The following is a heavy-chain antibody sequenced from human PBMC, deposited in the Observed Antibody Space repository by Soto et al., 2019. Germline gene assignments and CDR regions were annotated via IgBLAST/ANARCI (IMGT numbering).Heavy chain of an antibody. V-gene: IGHV1-69*14. CDR3: ARDGDGYQEYYYYGMAV. Sequence: QVQLVQSGAEVKKPGSSVKVSCKASGGTFSSYAISWVRQAPGQGLEWMGGIIPIFGTANYAQKFQGRVTSSADKPASTAYSELSRLRAEDTAVYYCARDGDGYQEYYYYGMAVWGQGTTVTVSS. CDR1: GGTFSSYA. J-gene: IGHJ6*02. CDR2: IIPIFGTA. D-gene: IGHD5-12*01.